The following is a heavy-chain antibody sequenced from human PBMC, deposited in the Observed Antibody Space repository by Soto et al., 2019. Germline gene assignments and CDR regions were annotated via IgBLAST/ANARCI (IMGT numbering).Heavy chain of an antibody. D-gene: IGHD3-22*01. CDR3: AGRGRNYYGSSGYYPVH. CDR2: IYYSGST. V-gene: IGHV4-59*01. CDR1: GGSISSYY. Sequence: SETLSLTCTVSGGSISSYYWSWIRQPPGKGLEWIGCIYYSGSTNYNPSLKTRVTISVDTSKTQFSLKLSSVTAADTAVYYCAGRGRNYYGSSGYYPVHWGQGTLVTVS. J-gene: IGHJ4*02.